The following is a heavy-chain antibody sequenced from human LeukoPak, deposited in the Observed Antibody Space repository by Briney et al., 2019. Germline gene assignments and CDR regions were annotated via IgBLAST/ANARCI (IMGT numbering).Heavy chain of an antibody. Sequence: PSETLSLTCAVYVGSFSGYYWSWIRQPPGKGLEWIGEINHSGSTNYNSSLKSRVTISVDTSKNQFSLKLSSVTAADTAVYYCARGYYGSGSHCCHTDVWGKGTTVTVSS. V-gene: IGHV4-34*01. D-gene: IGHD3-10*01. J-gene: IGHJ6*03. CDR3: ARGYYGSGSHCCHTDV. CDR2: INHSGST. CDR1: VGSFSGYY.